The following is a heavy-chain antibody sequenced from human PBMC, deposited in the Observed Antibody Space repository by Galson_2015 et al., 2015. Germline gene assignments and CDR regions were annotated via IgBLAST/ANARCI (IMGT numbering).Heavy chain of an antibody. CDR1: GFTFSSYD. CDR2: IGTAGDT. V-gene: IGHV3-13*01. D-gene: IGHD4-17*01. Sequence: SLRLSCAASGFTFSSYDMHWVRQATGKGLEWVSAIGTAGDTYYPGSVKGRFTISRENAKNSLYLQMNSLRAGDTAVYYCARGGRRTVTTSYAFDIWGQGTMVTVSS. J-gene: IGHJ3*02. CDR3: ARGGRRTVTTSYAFDI.